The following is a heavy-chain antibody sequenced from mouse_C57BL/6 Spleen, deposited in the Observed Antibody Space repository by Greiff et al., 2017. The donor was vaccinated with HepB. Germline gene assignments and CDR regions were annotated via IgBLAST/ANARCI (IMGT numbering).Heavy chain of an antibody. D-gene: IGHD2-2*01. J-gene: IGHJ2*01. CDR2: IYPGDGDT. CDR1: GYAFSSSW. CDR3: ARWLPFDY. Sequence: QVQLQHSGPELVKPGASVKISCKASGYAFSSSWMNWVKQRPGKGLEWIGRIYPGDGDTNYNGKFKGKATLTADKSSSTAYMQLSSLTSEDSAVYFCARWLPFDYWGQGTTLTVSS. V-gene: IGHV1-82*01.